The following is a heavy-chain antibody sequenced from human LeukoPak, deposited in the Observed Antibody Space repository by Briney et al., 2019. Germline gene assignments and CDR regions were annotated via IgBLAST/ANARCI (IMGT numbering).Heavy chain of an antibody. CDR2: IYSGGST. CDR1: ELTLSSNY. J-gene: IGHJ4*02. Sequence: GGSLRLSCAASELTLSSNYMSWIRQAPGRGLEWVSFIYSGGSTYYADSVRGRFIISKDNFKNTLYLQMNSLRAEDTAVYYCARRAGSYSHSYDYWGQGTLVTVSS. CDR3: ARRAGSYSHSYDY. V-gene: IGHV3-53*01. D-gene: IGHD2-15*01.